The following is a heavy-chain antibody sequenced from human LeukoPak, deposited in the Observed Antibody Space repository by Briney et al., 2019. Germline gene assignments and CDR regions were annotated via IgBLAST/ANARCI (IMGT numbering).Heavy chain of an antibody. CDR3: ARPRLKGGSWDAFDI. V-gene: IGHV5-10-1*01. CDR2: IDPSDSYT. D-gene: IGHD6-13*01. CDR1: RNSLTTYW. J-gene: IGHJ3*02. Sequence: GESLKISCKGSRNSLTTYWISWVRQMPGKGLEWMGRIDPSDSYTNYSPSFQGHVTISADKSISTAYLQWSSLKASDNAMYYCARPRLKGGSWDAFDIWGQGTMVTVSS.